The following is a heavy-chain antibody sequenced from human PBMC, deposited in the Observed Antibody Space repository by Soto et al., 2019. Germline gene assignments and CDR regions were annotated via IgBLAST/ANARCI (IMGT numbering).Heavy chain of an antibody. Sequence: QVQLVESGGGVVQPGRSLRLSCAASGFTFSHYGMHWVRQAPGKGLAWVAVIWYDGSNKNYAASVKGRFTISRDSSKNTLYLQMNSMRADGTAGYYCVVGPRLPHAFDTWGQGTMVTVSS. V-gene: IGHV3-33*01. J-gene: IGHJ3*02. CDR3: VVGPRLPHAFDT. CDR2: IWYDGSNK. D-gene: IGHD3-16*01. CDR1: GFTFSHYG.